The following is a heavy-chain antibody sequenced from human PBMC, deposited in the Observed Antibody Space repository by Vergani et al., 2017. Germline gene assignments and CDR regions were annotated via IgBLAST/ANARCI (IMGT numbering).Heavy chain of an antibody. J-gene: IGHJ5*02. CDR2: INSDGSST. V-gene: IGHV3-74*02. CDR3: ARAGYDILTGYPIEGWLDP. D-gene: IGHD3-9*01. CDR1: GFTFSGYW. Sequence: EVQLLESGGGLVQPGRSLRLSCAASGFTFSGYWMHWVRQAPGKGLVWVSRINSDGSSTSYADSVKGRFTISRDNAKNTLYMKMNSLRAEDTAVYYCARAGYDILTGYPIEGWLDPWGQGTLVTVSS.